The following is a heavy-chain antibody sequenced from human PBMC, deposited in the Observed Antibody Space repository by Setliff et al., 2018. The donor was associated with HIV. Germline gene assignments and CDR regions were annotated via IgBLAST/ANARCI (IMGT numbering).Heavy chain of an antibody. Sequence: PSETLSLTCAVYGGSFSGYYWIWIRQPPGRGLEWIGEINHSGNTKYNPSLKSRVTISMDTSKNQFSLRLNSVTAAETAVYYCARDRAKRFSNTPSFNYFDVWGQGALVTVSS. CDR2: INHSGNT. CDR3: ARDRAKRFSNTPSFNYFDV. J-gene: IGHJ4*02. D-gene: IGHD3-10*01. CDR1: GGSFSGYY. V-gene: IGHV4-34*01.